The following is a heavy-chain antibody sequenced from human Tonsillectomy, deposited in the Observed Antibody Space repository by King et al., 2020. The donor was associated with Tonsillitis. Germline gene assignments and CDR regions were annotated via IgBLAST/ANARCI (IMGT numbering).Heavy chain of an antibody. CDR2: ISSSSSYI. V-gene: IGHV3-21*01. CDR3: AREYYDFWSGYYSTPPFYYYMDV. J-gene: IGHJ6*03. CDR1: GFTFSSYS. Sequence: VQLVQSGGGLVKPGGSLRLSCAASGFTFSSYSMHWVRQAPGKGLEWVSSISSSSSYIYYADSVKGRFTISRDNAKNSLYLQMNSLRAEDTAVYYCAREYYDFWSGYYSTPPFYYYMDVWGKGTTVTVSS. D-gene: IGHD3-3*01.